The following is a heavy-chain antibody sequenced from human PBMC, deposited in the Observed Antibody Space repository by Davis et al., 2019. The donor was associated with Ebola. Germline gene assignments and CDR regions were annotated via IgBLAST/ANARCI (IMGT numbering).Heavy chain of an antibody. Sequence: GESLKISCAASGFTFSNYAMSWVRQAPGKGLEWVSVISGSGGSTYYADSVKGRFTISRDNSKNTLYLQMNSLRAEDTAVYYCARDITLRGPFDPWGQGTLVTVSS. CDR1: GFTFSNYA. CDR3: ARDITLRGPFDP. D-gene: IGHD3-10*01. J-gene: IGHJ5*02. CDR2: ISGSGGST. V-gene: IGHV3-23*01.